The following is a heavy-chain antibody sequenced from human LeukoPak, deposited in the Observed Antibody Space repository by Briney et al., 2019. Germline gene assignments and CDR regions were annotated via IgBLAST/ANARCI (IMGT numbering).Heavy chain of an antibody. J-gene: IGHJ5*02. V-gene: IGHV1-58*01. CDR1: GFTFTSSA. D-gene: IGHD3-10*01. CDR3: AADAYYYGSGRPNWFDP. Sequence: ASVKVSCKASGFTFTSSAVQWVRQARGQRLEWIGWIVVGSGNTNYAQKFQERVTITRDMSTSTAYMELSSLRSEDTAVYYCAADAYYYGSGRPNWFDPWGQGTLVTVSS. CDR2: IVVGSGNT.